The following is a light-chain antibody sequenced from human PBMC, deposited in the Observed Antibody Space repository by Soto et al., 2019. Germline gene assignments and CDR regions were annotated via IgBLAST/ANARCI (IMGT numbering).Light chain of an antibody. CDR1: SSDIGTYNF. CDR3: SSDTTPSTLI. J-gene: IGLJ2*01. CDR2: EVN. Sequence: QSALTQPASVSGSSGQSITISCTGTSSDIGTYNFVSWYQQHPGKAPKLLIHEVNNRPSGVSIRFSGSKSGNTASLTISGLQAEGDADYYCSSDTTPSTLIFGGGTKVTVL. V-gene: IGLV2-14*01.